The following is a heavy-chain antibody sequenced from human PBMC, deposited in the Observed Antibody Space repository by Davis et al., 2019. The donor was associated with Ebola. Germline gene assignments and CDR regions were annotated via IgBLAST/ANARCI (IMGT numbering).Heavy chain of an antibody. Sequence: GESLKISCKGSGYSFTNYWISWVRQMPGKGLEWMGRIDPSDSHTKYSPSFQGHVTISADKSISTAYLQWSSLKASDTAMYYCARDDGVVVVAGIDYWGQGTLVTVSS. J-gene: IGHJ4*02. V-gene: IGHV5-10-1*01. D-gene: IGHD2-15*01. CDR3: ARDDGVVVVAGIDY. CDR1: GYSFTNYW. CDR2: IDPSDSHT.